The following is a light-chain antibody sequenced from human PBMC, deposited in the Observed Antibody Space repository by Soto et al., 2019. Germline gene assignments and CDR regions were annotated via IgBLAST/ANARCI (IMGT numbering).Light chain of an antibody. J-gene: IGKJ5*01. CDR3: QQRGT. CDR2: DAS. CDR1: QSVSSN. V-gene: IGKV3-11*01. Sequence: EIVMTQSPGTLSVSPGERATLSCRASQSVSSNLAWYQQKPGQAPRLLIYDASNRATGIPARFSGSGSGTDFTLTISSLESEDFAVYYCQQRGTFGQGTRLEIK.